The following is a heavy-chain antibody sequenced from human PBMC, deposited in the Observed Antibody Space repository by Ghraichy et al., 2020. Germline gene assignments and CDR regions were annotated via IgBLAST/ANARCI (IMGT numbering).Heavy chain of an antibody. CDR2: MYYSGST. J-gene: IGHJ2*01. Sequence: GSLRLSCTVSGGSVSSGSYYWSWIRQPPGKGLEWIGYMYYSGSTNYNPSLKCQFTISVDTSKNQFSLKLSSVTAADTAVYYCAIDQTRDWYFDLWGRGTLVTVSS. CDR1: GGSVSSGSYY. D-gene: IGHD4-11*01. CDR3: AIDQTRDWYFDL. V-gene: IGHV4-61*01.